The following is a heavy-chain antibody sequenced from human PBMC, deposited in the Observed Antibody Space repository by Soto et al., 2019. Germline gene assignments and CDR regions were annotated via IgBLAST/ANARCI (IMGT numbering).Heavy chain of an antibody. V-gene: IGHV1-2*02. CDR1: GYTFTGYY. D-gene: IGHD3-22*01. CDR3: AGGXHRGSGYYPYYYYGMDV. J-gene: IGHJ6*02. CDR2: INPNSGGT. Sequence: GASVKVSCKASGYTFTGYYMHWVRQAPGQGLEWMGWINPNSGGTNYAQKFQGRVTMTRDTSISTAYMELSRLRSDDTAVYYCAGGXHRGSGYYPYYYYGMDVWGQGTTVTVSS.